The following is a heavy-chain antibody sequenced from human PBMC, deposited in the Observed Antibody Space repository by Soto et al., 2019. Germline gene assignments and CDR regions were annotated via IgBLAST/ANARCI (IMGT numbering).Heavy chain of an antibody. J-gene: IGHJ6*02. CDR2: IFSNEEK. D-gene: IGHD3-9*01. V-gene: IGHV2-26*01. CDR3: ARAGLKSDYGTDWFGMDV. CDR1: GFALNNVKMG. Sequence: VTLRESGPELVKPTETLTLTCTVSGFALNNVKMGVSWIRQTPGKAPEWLAHIFSNEEKFYTPSLKTRLHISRDSSRGQVVLSMTNMDPVATGTYFCARAGLKSDYGTDWFGMDVWGPGATVTVSS.